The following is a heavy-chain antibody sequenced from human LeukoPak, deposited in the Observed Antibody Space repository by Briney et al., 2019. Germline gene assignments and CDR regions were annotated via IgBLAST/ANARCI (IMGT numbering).Heavy chain of an antibody. V-gene: IGHV3-21*01. J-gene: IGHJ4*02. D-gene: IGHD3-10*01. CDR3: ARAQKLIGEFDY. CDR1: GFTFSSYS. CDR2: IDSSSSHI. Sequence: GGSLRLSCAASGFTFSSYSMNWVRQAPGKGLGWVSSIDSSSSHIYYADSLKGRFTISRDNAKNSLYLQMNSLRAEDTAVYYCARAQKLIGEFDYWGQGTLVTVSS.